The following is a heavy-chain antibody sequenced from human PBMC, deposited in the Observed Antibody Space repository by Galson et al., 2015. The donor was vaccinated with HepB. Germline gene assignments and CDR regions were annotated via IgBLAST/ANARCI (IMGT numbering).Heavy chain of an antibody. CDR3: ATVIPQDRYSYGSNWFDP. D-gene: IGHD5-18*01. CDR1: GYTLTELS. CDR2: FDPEDGET. V-gene: IGHV1-24*01. J-gene: IGHJ5*02. Sequence: SVKVSCKVSGYTLTELSMHWVRQAPGKGLEWMGGFDPEDGETIYAQKFRGRVTMTEDTSTDTAYMELSSLRSEDTAVYYCATVIPQDRYSYGSNWFDPWGQGTLVTVSS.